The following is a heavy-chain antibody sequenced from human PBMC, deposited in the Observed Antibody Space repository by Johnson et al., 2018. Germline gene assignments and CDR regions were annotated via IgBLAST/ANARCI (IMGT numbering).Heavy chain of an antibody. CDR1: GITFSSSA. V-gene: IGHV3-23*04. CDR3: AKGVACGVGTCCFAY. Sequence: EVQLVESGGGLVQPGGSLRLSCAASGITFSSSAMTWVRQAPGKGLEWVSAISGSGGDTFYADSVKGRFTISRDNSKNTLYLQMNSLRAEDTALYYCAKGVACGVGTCCFAYWGPGTLVTVSS. CDR2: ISGSGGDT. J-gene: IGHJ4*02. D-gene: IGHD2-15*01.